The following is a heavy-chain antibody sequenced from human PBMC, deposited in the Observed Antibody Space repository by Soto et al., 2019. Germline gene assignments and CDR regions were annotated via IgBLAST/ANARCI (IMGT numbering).Heavy chain of an antibody. Sequence: VQLVQSGGEVKKPGASVTVSCKPSGYSFSSYTINWVRPAPGQGLEWLGWIRAYNGNTKYVEKLQGRVTMPTATPTRTASMELRSLRPDDTAVYSCARESKKWADFWGPGNLVTVSS. D-gene: IGHD1-26*01. V-gene: IGHV1-18*04. CDR1: GYSFSSYT. CDR2: IRAYNGNT. CDR3: ARESKKWADF. J-gene: IGHJ4*02.